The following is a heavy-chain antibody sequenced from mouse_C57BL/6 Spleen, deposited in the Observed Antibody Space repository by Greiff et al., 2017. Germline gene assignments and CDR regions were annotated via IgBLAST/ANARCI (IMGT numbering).Heavy chain of an antibody. CDR1: GYTFTSYW. V-gene: IGHV1-61*01. J-gene: IGHJ1*03. CDR3: ARGVATYWYFDV. D-gene: IGHD1-1*01. CDR2: IYPSDSET. Sequence: VQLQQSGAELVRPGSSVKLSCKASGYTFTSYWMDWVKQRPGQGLEWIGNIYPSDSETHYNQKFKDKATLTVDKSSSTAYMQLSSLTSEDSAVYDCARGVATYWYFDVWGTGTTVTVSS.